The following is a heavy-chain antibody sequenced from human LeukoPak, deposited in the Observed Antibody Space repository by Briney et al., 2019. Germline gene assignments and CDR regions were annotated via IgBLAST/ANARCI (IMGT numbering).Heavy chain of an antibody. J-gene: IGHJ6*02. Sequence: QSGGSLRLSCAASGFTVSSNYMSWVRQAPGKGLEWVSVIYSGGSTYYADSVKGRFTISRDNSKNTLYLQMNSLRAEGTAVYYCASRDIVVVVAEDYYGMDVWGQGTTVTVSS. V-gene: IGHV3-66*02. D-gene: IGHD2-15*01. CDR1: GFTVSSNY. CDR3: ASRDIVVVVAEDYYGMDV. CDR2: IYSGGST.